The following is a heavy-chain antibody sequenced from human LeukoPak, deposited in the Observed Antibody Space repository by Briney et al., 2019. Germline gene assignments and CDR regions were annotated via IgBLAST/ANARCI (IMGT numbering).Heavy chain of an antibody. CDR2: ISGSGGST. D-gene: IGHD2-15*01. CDR1: GFTFSSYS. V-gene: IGHV3-23*01. J-gene: IGHJ4*02. CDR3: AKSGDGCSGGSCYTPYD. Sequence: PGGSLRLSCAASGFTFSSYSMSWVRQAPGKGLEWVSAISGSGGSTYYAYSVKGRFTISRDNSKNKLYLQMNSLRAEDTAVYYCAKSGDGCSGGSCYTPYDWGQGTLVTVSS.